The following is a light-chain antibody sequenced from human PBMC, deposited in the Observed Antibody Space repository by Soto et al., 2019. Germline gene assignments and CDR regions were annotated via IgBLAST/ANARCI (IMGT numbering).Light chain of an antibody. V-gene: IGKV1-39*01. Sequence: DIQMTQSPSSLSASVGDRVTITCRASQSISSYLNWYQQRPGKAPNLLIYDATRLHSGVPPRFSGSGYGTDFTLTIISLQLEDFSTYYCQQSDVSPRTFGQGTKVEIK. CDR3: QQSDVSPRT. CDR1: QSISSY. J-gene: IGKJ1*01. CDR2: DAT.